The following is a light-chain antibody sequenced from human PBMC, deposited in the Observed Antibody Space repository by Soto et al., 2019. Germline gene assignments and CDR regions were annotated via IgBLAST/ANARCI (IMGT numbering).Light chain of an antibody. CDR1: QGISSA. J-gene: IGKJ5*01. V-gene: IGKV1-13*02. CDR3: QQFNTFPPEVT. CDR2: DAS. Sequence: AIQLTQSPSSLSASVGDRVTITCRARQGISSALAWYQQKPGKAPNLLIYDASSLERGVPSRFSGSGSGTDFTLTISNLQPEDFATYYCQQFNTFPPEVTFGQGTRLEIK.